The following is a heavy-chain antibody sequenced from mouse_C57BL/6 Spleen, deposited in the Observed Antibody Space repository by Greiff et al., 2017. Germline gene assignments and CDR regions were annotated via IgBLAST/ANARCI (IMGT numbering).Heavy chain of an antibody. D-gene: IGHD1-1*01. CDR2: IYPGDGDT. CDR3: ARHYYGSSYGNYYAMDY. J-gene: IGHJ4*01. V-gene: IGHV1-82*01. Sequence: QVQLQQSGPELVKPGASVKISCKASGYAFSSSWMNWVKQRPGKGLEWIGRIYPGDGDTNYNGQLKGKATLTADKASSTAYMQLSSLTSEDSAVYFCARHYYGSSYGNYYAMDYWGQGTSVTVSS. CDR1: GYAFSSSW.